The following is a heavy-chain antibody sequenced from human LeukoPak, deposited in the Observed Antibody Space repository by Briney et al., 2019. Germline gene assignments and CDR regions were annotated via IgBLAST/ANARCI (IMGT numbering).Heavy chain of an antibody. CDR3: ARTYYDFWSGYYRAQLFDP. V-gene: IGHV4-59*11. CDR2: IYYSGST. Sequence: SETLSLTCTVSGGSISSHYWSWIRQPPGKGLEWIGYIYYSGSTNYNPSLKSRVTISVGTSKNQFSLKLSSVTAADTAVYYCARTYYDFWSGYYRAQLFDPWGQGTLVTVSS. CDR1: GGSISSHY. D-gene: IGHD3-3*01. J-gene: IGHJ5*02.